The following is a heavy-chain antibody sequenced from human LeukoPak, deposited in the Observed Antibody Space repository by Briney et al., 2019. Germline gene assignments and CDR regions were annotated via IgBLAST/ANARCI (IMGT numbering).Heavy chain of an antibody. D-gene: IGHD2-2*01. CDR3: AREYCSSTSCSIFDP. V-gene: IGHV1-2*02. Sequence: ASVKVSCKASGYTFTCYYMHWVRQAPGQGLEWMGWINPNSGGTNYAQKFQGRVTMTRDTSISTAYMELSRLRSDDTAVYYCAREYCSSTSCSIFDPWGQGTLVTVSS. CDR1: GYTFTCYY. J-gene: IGHJ5*02. CDR2: INPNSGGT.